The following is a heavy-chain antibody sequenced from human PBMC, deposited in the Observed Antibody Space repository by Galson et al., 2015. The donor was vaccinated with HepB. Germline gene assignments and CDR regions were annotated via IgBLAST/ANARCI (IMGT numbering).Heavy chain of an antibody. CDR2: IIPILGIA. CDR3: ARLTYYYDSSGHPSDAFDI. CDR1: GGTFSSYT. V-gene: IGHV1-69*02. J-gene: IGHJ3*02. Sequence: SVKVSCKASGGTFSSYTISWVRQAPGQGLEWMGRIIPILGIANYAQKFQGRVTITADKSTSTAYMELSSLRSEDTAVYYCARLTYYYDSSGHPSDAFDIWGQGTMVTVSS. D-gene: IGHD3-22*01.